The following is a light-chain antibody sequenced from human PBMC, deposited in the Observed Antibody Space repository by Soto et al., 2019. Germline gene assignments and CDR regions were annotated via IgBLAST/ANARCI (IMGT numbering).Light chain of an antibody. CDR2: DNN. CDR3: QSYDTSLSGWV. V-gene: IGLV1-40*01. J-gene: IGLJ2*01. Sequence: QSVLTQPPSVSGDPGQRVTISCTGSSSNLGAGYTLHWYRQLPGTAPKLIIYDNNNRPSGVPDRFSGSKSGTSASLAITGLQAEDEAEYYCQSYDTSLSGWVFGGGTKLTVL. CDR1: SSNLGAGYT.